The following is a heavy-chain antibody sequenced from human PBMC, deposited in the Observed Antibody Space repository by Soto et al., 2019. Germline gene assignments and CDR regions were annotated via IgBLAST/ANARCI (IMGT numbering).Heavy chain of an antibody. CDR1: GFTFSSYG. D-gene: IGHD3-10*01. Sequence: GGSLRLSCAASGFTFSSYGMHWVRQAPGKGLEWVAVISYDGSNKYYADSVKGRFTISRDNSKNTLYLQMNSLRAEDTAVYYCAKNYYGSGSLYYFDYWGQGTLVTVSS. CDR3: AKNYYGSGSLYYFDY. CDR2: ISYDGSNK. J-gene: IGHJ4*02. V-gene: IGHV3-30*18.